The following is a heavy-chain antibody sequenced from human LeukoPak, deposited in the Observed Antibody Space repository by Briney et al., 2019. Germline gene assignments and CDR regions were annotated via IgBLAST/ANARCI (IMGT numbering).Heavy chain of an antibody. J-gene: IGHJ5*02. CDR3: ARGGSSHYTGYNWFDP. CDR2: IIPIFGTA. V-gene: IGHV1-69*06. Sequence: SVKVSCKASGGTFSSYAVSWVRQAPGRGLEWMGGIIPIFGTANYAQKFQGRVTITADKSTSTAYMGLSSLRSEDTAVYYCARGGSSHYTGYNWFDPWGQGTLVTVSS. D-gene: IGHD2-15*01. CDR1: GGTFSSYA.